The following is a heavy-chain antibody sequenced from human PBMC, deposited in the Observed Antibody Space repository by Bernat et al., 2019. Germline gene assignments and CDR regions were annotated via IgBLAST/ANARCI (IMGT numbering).Heavy chain of an antibody. CDR3: SSESSGYPHHHLGY. CDR2: IRSKADGGTP. CDR1: GFSFGGYA. J-gene: IGHJ4*02. V-gene: IGHV3-49*03. Sequence: EVQLVESGGGLEQPGRSLRLSCTSSGFSFGGYAMSWYRQAPGKGLEWVGFIRSKADGGTPDYAASVKGRFTISRDDSKHNAYLEMNGLRVEDTAVYDCSSESSGYPHHHLGYWGQGTLVTVSS. D-gene: IGHD3-3*01.